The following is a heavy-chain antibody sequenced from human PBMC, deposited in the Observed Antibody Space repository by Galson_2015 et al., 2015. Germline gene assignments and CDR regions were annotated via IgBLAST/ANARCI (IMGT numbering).Heavy chain of an antibody. V-gene: IGHV4-59*01. CDR2: IYYSGST. Sequence: GKGLEWIVYIYYSGSTNYNPSLKSRVTISVDTSKNQFSLKLSSVTAADTAVYYCARDQSAGYCSSTSCYTYPRGYYYYGMDVWGQGTTVTVSS. CDR3: ARDQSAGYCSSTSCYTYPRGYYYYGMDV. J-gene: IGHJ6*02. D-gene: IGHD2-2*02.